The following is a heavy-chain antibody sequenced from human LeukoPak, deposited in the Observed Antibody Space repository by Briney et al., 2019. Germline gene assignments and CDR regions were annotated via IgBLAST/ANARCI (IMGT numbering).Heavy chain of an antibody. Sequence: PGGSLRLSCAASRFTFSSYAMSWVRQAPGKGLEWVSGISGSGGSTYYADSVKGRFTISRDNSKNTLYLQMNSLRAEDTAVYYCAKNMNYYCYYGMDVWGQGPTVTVSS. CDR3: AKNMNYYCYYGMDV. CDR1: RFTFSSYA. V-gene: IGHV3-23*01. D-gene: IGHD1/OR15-1a*01. J-gene: IGHJ6*02. CDR2: ISGSGGST.